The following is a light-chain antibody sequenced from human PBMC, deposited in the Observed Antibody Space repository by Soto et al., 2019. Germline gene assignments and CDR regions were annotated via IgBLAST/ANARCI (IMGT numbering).Light chain of an antibody. CDR2: GAS. CDR1: QSISSSY. J-gene: IGKJ2*01. CDR3: QQYGSSVMYT. Sequence: DIVMTQSPGTLSLSPGERAILSCRVSQSISSSYLAWYQQKPGQAPRLLIFGASTRATGIPDRFSGSGSGTDFTLTISRLEPEDFAVYYCQQYGSSVMYTFGQGTKLEIK. V-gene: IGKV3-20*01.